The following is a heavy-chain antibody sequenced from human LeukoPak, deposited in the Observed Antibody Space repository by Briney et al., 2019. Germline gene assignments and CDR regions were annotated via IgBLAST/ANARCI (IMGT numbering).Heavy chain of an antibody. D-gene: IGHD2/OR15-2a*01. Sequence: SETLSLTCTVSGGSISSYYWSWIRQPPGKGLEWIGYIYYSGSTNYNPSLKSRVTISVDTSKNQFSLKLSSVTAADTAVYYCAGKFKYAFLGVWGKGTTVTISS. V-gene: IGHV4-59*01. CDR2: IYYSGST. J-gene: IGHJ6*04. CDR1: GGSISSYY. CDR3: AGKFKYAFLGV.